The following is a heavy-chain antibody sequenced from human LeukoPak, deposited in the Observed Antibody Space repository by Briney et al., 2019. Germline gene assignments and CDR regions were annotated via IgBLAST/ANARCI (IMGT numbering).Heavy chain of an antibody. J-gene: IGHJ4*02. D-gene: IGHD2-21*02. Sequence: GESLRLSCVASGFSFSSYSMNWVRQAPGEGLEWISYISSSSSAIYYADSVKGRLTISRDNAKNSLYLQMDSLRAEDTAVYYCARDGGVTATHLDYWGQGTLVTVSS. CDR3: ARDGGVTATHLDY. V-gene: IGHV3-48*01. CDR2: ISSSSSAI. CDR1: GFSFSSYS.